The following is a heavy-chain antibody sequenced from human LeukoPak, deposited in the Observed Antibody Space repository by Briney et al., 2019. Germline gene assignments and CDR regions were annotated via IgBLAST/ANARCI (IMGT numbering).Heavy chain of an antibody. CDR1: GGTFSSYA. CDR3: ATSIVVVPAAPPQFDY. J-gene: IGHJ4*02. D-gene: IGHD2-2*01. Sequence: ASVKVSCKASGGTFSSYAISWVRQAPGQGLEWMGIINPSGGSTSYAQKLQGRVTMTRDTSTSTVYMELSSLRSEDTAVYYCATSIVVVPAAPPQFDYWGQGTLVTVSS. CDR2: INPSGGST. V-gene: IGHV1-46*01.